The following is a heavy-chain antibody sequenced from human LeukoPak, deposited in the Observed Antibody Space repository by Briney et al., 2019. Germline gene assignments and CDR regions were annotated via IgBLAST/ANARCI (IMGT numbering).Heavy chain of an antibody. CDR2: IRYDGSNK. CDR3: AKALGPYGGNSISPSE. V-gene: IGHV3-30*02. D-gene: IGHD4-23*01. J-gene: IGHJ4*02. Sequence: GGSLRLSCAASGVTFSSYGMHWVRQAPGKGLEWVAFIRYDGSNKYDADSVKGRFTISRDNSKNTLYLQMNSLRAEDTAEYYCAKALGPYGGNSISPSEWGQGTLVTVSS. CDR1: GVTFSSYG.